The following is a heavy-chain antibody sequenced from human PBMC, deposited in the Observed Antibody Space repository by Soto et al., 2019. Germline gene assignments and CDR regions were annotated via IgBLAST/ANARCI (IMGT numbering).Heavy chain of an antibody. CDR1: DDSLSTYY. CDR2: IYASGST. D-gene: IGHD2-15*01. CDR3: ARSAIPRGGWFRP. J-gene: IGHJ5*02. V-gene: IGHV4-4*07. Sequence: PWDTLSSTGNISDDSLSTYYWSWIRQPAGTGLEWIGRIYASGSTNYNPSLPRRVSMSVDTSKEQFSLKMISVTAADAGMYYCARSAIPRGGWFRPWGQGVLVTVS.